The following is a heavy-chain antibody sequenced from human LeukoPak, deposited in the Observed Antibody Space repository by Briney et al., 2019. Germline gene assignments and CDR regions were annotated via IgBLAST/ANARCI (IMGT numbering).Heavy chain of an antibody. Sequence: QPGGSLRLSCAASGFTSSSYGMHWVRQAPGKGLEWVAVIWYDGSNKYYADSVKGRFTISRDNSKNTLYLQMNSLRAEDTAVYYCAREGRPAITIFGVVPNWFDPWGQGTLVTVSA. CDR1: GFTSSSYG. V-gene: IGHV3-33*01. D-gene: IGHD3-3*01. CDR2: IWYDGSNK. CDR3: AREGRPAITIFGVVPNWFDP. J-gene: IGHJ5*02.